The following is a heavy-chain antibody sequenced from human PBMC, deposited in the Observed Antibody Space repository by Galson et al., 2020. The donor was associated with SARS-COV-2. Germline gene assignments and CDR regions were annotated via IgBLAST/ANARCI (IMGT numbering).Heavy chain of an antibody. Sequence: GGSLRLSCAASGFTFSSYWMSWVRQAPGKGLEWVANIKQDGTEKYYVDSVKGRFTISRDNAKNSLYLQMSSLRAEDTAVYYCARDPKQWTAYYVDDWGQGTLVTVSS. CDR2: IKQDGTEK. CDR3: ARDPKQWTAYYVDD. V-gene: IGHV3-7*01. CDR1: GFTFSSYW. D-gene: IGHD6-19*01. J-gene: IGHJ4*02.